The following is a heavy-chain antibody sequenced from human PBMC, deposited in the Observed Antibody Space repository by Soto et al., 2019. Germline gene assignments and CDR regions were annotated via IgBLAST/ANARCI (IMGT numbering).Heavy chain of an antibody. D-gene: IGHD4-4*01. V-gene: IGHV3-30-3*01. Sequence: GSLRLSCAACGFTLSSYAMHWVRQAPGTGLEWVAVISYEGSNKYYADSVKGRFTISRDNSKNTLYLQMNSLRTEDTAVYYCARVLGGMATVPFDYWGQGALVTVSS. CDR3: ARVLGGMATVPFDY. CDR1: GFTLSSYA. J-gene: IGHJ4*02. CDR2: ISYEGSNK.